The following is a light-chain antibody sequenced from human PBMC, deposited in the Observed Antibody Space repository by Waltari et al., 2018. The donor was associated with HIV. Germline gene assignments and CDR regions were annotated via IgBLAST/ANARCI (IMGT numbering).Light chain of an antibody. J-gene: IGLJ2*01. Sequence: QSVLTQPPSASATPGQRVTISCSGSSSNIGSNTVNGYQQLPGTAPKLLIYSNNQRPSGVPDRFSGSIDSSSNSASLTISGLKTEDEADYYCQSYDSSILGGGTKLTVL. CDR1: SSNIGSNT. CDR3: QSYDSSI. CDR2: SNN. V-gene: IGLV1-44*01.